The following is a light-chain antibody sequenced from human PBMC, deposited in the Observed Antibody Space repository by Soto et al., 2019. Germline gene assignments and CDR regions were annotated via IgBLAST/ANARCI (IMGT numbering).Light chain of an antibody. Sequence: SYELTQPSSVSVSPGQTARITCSGDVLAKKYARWFQQKPGQAPVVVIYKDSERPSGIPERFSGSSSGTTVTLTISGAQVEDEADYYCYSVADNNVIVGGGTKLTVL. J-gene: IGLJ2*01. CDR3: YSVADNNVI. V-gene: IGLV3-27*01. CDR1: VLAKKY. CDR2: KDS.